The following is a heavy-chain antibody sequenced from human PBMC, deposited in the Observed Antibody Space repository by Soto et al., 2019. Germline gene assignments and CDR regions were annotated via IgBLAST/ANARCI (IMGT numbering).Heavy chain of an antibody. CDR3: ARTTWRYDAFDI. D-gene: IGHD3-16*02. J-gene: IGHJ3*02. CDR2: MNPNSGNT. Sequence: ASVKVSCKASGYTFTSYDINRVRQATGQGLEWMGWMNPNSGNTGYAQKFQGRVTMTRNTSISTAYMELSSLRSEDTAVYYCARTTWRYDAFDIWGQGTMVTVSS. V-gene: IGHV1-8*01. CDR1: GYTFTSYD.